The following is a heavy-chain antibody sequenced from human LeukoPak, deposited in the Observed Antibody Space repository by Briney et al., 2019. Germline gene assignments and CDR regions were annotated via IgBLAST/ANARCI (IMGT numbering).Heavy chain of an antibody. V-gene: IGHV1-69*01. CDR1: GGTFSSYA. CDR2: IIPIFGTA. J-gene: IGHJ6*02. Sequence: SVKVSCKASGGTFSSYAISWVRQAPGQGLEWMGGIIPIFGTANYAQKFQGRVTITADESTSTAYMELRSLRSDDTAVYYCARDLGYSSSWYRPYYYYYGMDVWGQGTTVTVSS. CDR3: ARDLGYSSSWYRPYYYYYGMDV. D-gene: IGHD6-13*01.